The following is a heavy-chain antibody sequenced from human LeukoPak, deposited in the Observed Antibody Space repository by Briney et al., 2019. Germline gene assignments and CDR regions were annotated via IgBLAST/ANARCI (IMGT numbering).Heavy chain of an antibody. Sequence: ASVKVSCKASGYTFTNYAIHWVRQAPGRRLEWMGWINSGNGNIRYSQELQGRVAITRDTSASTAYMELSSLRSDDTAVYYCAREWLSSGDSHYSHWGQGTLVTVSS. V-gene: IGHV1-3*01. CDR1: GYTFTNYA. CDR2: INSGNGNI. J-gene: IGHJ4*02. CDR3: AREWLSSGDSHYSH. D-gene: IGHD2-15*01.